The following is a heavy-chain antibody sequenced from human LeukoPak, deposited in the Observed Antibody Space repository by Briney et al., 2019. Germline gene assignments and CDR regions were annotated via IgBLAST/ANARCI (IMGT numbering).Heavy chain of an antibody. CDR1: RFTFGDYA. D-gene: IGHD6-13*01. Sequence: GRSLRLSCTASRFTFGDYAINWVRQAPGKGLEWVSAISGTGGSTYYADSVKGRFTISRDNSKNTLYLQMNSLRAEDTAVYYCAKRIAAAGPYFDYWGQGTLVTVSS. J-gene: IGHJ4*02. CDR3: AKRIAAAGPYFDY. CDR2: ISGTGGST. V-gene: IGHV3-23*01.